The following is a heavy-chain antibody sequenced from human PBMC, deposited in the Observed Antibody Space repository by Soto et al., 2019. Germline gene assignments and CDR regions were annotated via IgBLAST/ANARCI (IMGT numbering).Heavy chain of an antibody. Sequence: XGCLRLSCAASGFTVSSYGMHWVRQAPGKGLEWVAVISYDGSNKYYADSVKGRFTISRDNPKNTLYLQMNSLRAEDTAMYYCARSIAAAAYLSYYYYYGMDVCGQGTTVTVSS. D-gene: IGHD6-13*01. V-gene: IGHV3-30*03. J-gene: IGHJ6*02. CDR2: ISYDGSNK. CDR3: ARSIAAAAYLSYYYYYGMDV. CDR1: GFTVSSYG.